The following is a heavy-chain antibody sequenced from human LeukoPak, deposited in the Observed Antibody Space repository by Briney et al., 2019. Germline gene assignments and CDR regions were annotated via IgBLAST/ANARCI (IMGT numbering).Heavy chain of an antibody. J-gene: IGHJ4*02. Sequence: GGSLRLSCAAAGFTFSSYGMHWVRQGPGKGLEWVAVIWSAGSTPFYTDSVKGRFTVSRDNSKNTLYLQMNSLRAEGTAVYYCAGISGAWTYDYWGQGTLVTVSS. CDR1: GFTFSSYG. CDR2: IWSAGSTP. CDR3: AGISGAWTYDY. V-gene: IGHV3-33*01. D-gene: IGHD1-7*01.